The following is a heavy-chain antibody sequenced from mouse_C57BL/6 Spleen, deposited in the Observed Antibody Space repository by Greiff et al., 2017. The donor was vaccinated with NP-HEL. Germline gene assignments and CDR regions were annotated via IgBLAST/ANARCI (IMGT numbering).Heavy chain of an antibody. CDR1: GFTFSSYA. D-gene: IGHD2-4*01. J-gene: IGHJ2*01. CDR2: ISDGGSYT. V-gene: IGHV5-4*01. Sequence: EVQGVESGGGLVKPGGSLKLSCAASGFTFSSYAMSWVRQTPEKRLEWVATISDGGSYTYYPDNVKGRFTISRDNAKNNLYLQMSHLKSEDTAMYYCARVDYDFDYWGQGTTLTVSS. CDR3: ARVDYDFDY.